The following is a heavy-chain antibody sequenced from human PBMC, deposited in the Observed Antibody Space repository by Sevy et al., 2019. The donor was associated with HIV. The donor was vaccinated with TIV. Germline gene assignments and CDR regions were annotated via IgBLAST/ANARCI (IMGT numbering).Heavy chain of an antibody. Sequence: GGSLRLSCAASGFTFSANWMNWVRQAPGKGVEWVANIKADGSDKYYVDSVEGRFTISRDNAKNLLFLQMNSLRVEDTAVYYCAHETFGRFESWGQGTLVTVSS. D-gene: IGHD3-16*01. CDR1: GFTFSANW. CDR2: IKADGSDK. CDR3: AHETFGRFES. V-gene: IGHV3-7*01. J-gene: IGHJ4*02.